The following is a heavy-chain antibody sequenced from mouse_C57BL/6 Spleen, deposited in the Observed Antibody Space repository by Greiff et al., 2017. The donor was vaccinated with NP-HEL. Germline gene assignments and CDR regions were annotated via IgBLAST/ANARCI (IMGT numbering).Heavy chain of an antibody. CDR3: ARIDSITTAMDY. Sequence: QVQLQQSGAELVKPGASVKISCKASGYAFSSYWMNWVKQRPGKGLEWIGQIYPGDGDTNYNGKFKGKATLTADKSSSTAYMQLSSLTSEDSAVYFCARIDSITTAMDYWGQGTSVTVSS. CDR1: GYAFSSYW. V-gene: IGHV1-80*01. D-gene: IGHD1-2*01. J-gene: IGHJ4*01. CDR2: IYPGDGDT.